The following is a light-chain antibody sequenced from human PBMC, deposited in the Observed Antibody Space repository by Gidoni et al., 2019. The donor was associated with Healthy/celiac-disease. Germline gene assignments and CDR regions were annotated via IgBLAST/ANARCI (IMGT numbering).Light chain of an antibody. V-gene: IGKV3-15*01. CDR3: QQYNNWGT. CDR2: DAS. CDR1: QSVSSN. Sequence: EIVMTQSPATLSVSPGERASLSCRASQSVSSNLAWYQQKPSQAPRLLIYDASTRATGISARFSGSGSGTEFTLTISSLQSEDLAVYYCQQYNNWGTFGPXTKVHIK. J-gene: IGKJ3*01.